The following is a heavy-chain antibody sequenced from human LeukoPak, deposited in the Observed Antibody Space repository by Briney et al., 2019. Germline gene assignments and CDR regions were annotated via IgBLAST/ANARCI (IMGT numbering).Heavy chain of an antibody. CDR2: ISGSGDET. CDR1: GLTFSNYA. Sequence: GGSLRLSCAASGLTFSNYAMSWVRQAPGKGLEWVSKISGSGDETYYADSAKGRLTISRDNFKNTLYLQMNSLRAEDTAVYYCATLFGERGYCSTTSCFDSDYWGQGTLVTVSS. D-gene: IGHD2-2*01. V-gene: IGHV3-23*01. J-gene: IGHJ4*02. CDR3: ATLFGERGYCSTTSCFDSDY.